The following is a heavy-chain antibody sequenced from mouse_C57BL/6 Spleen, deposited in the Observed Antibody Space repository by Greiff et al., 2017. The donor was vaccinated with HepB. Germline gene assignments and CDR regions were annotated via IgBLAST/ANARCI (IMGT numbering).Heavy chain of an antibody. J-gene: IGHJ2*01. CDR2: IDPANGNT. CDR3: VGLITTVVEDFDY. D-gene: IGHD1-1*01. Sequence: VHVKQSVAELVRPGASVKLSCTASGFNIKNTYMHWVKQRPEQGLEWIGRIDPANGNTKYAPKFQGKATITADTSSNTAYLQLSSLTSEDTAIYYCVGLITTVVEDFDYWGQGTTLTVSS. CDR1: GFNIKNTY. V-gene: IGHV14-3*01.